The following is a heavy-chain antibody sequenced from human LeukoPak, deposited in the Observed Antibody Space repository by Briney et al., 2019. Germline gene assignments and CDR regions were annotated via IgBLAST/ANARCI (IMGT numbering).Heavy chain of an antibody. D-gene: IGHD3-10*01. CDR1: GGSFSGYY. J-gene: IGHJ4*02. Sequence: SETLSLTCAVYGGSFSGYYWSWIRQPPGKGLEWIGEINHSGSTNYNPSLKSRVTRSVDTSKNQFSLKLSSVTAADTAVYYCARVRGAAYGPFDFWGQGTLVTVSS. CDR2: INHSGST. V-gene: IGHV4-34*01. CDR3: ARVRGAAYGPFDF.